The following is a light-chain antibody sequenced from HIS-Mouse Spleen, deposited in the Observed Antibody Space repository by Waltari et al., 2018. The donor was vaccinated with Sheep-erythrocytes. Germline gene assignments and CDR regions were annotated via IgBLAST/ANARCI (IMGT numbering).Light chain of an antibody. CDR1: QGISSW. J-gene: IGKJ1*01. CDR2: GAS. CDR3: QQYGSSPWT. V-gene: IGKV3-20*01. Sequence: TQSPSSVSASVGDRVTITCRASQGISSWLAWYQQKPGHAPRLLIYGASSRATGIPDRFSGSGSGTDFTLTISRLEPEDFAVYYCQQYGSSPWTFGQGTKVEIK.